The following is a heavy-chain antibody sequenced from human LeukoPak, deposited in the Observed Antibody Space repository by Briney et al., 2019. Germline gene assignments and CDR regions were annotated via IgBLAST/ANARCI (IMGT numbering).Heavy chain of an antibody. CDR2: ISYDGRNK. V-gene: IGHV3-30*03. J-gene: IGHJ4*02. Sequence: PGGSLRLSCAASGFIFSSYGMHWVRQAPGKGLEWVAIISYDGRNKYYGDSVKGRLTISRDNSKNTLYLQMNSLRAEDTAAYYCARGIYGFDYWGQGTLVTVSS. CDR3: ARGIYGFDY. D-gene: IGHD3-10*01. CDR1: GFIFSSYG.